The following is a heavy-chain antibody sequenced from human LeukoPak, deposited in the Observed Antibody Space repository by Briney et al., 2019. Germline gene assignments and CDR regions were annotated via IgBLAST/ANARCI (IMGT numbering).Heavy chain of an antibody. D-gene: IGHD1-26*01. CDR1: GGSISSYY. CDR2: IYYSGST. V-gene: IGHV4-59*01. Sequence: SETLSLTCTVSGGSISSYYWSWIRQPPGKGLEWIGYIYYSGSTNYNPSLKSRVTISVDTSKNQFSLKLSSVTAADTAVYYCARTAGGIVGATSFDYWGQGTLVTVSS. CDR3: ARTAGGIVGATSFDY. J-gene: IGHJ4*02.